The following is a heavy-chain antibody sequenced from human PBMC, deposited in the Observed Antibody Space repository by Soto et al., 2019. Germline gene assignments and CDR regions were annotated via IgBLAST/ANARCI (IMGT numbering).Heavy chain of an antibody. CDR1: GFTFSSYG. CDR3: AKDIPLPTWGRYYDFWRGYYTGTYYYYYGMDV. V-gene: IGHV3-30*18. J-gene: IGHJ6*02. D-gene: IGHD3-3*01. Sequence: GGSLRLSCAASGFTFSSYGMHWVRQAPGKGLEWVAVISYDGSNKYYADSVKGRFTISRDNSKNTLYLQMNSLRAEDTAVYYSAKDIPLPTWGRYYDFWRGYYTGTYYYYYGMDVWGQGTTVTVSS. CDR2: ISYDGSNK.